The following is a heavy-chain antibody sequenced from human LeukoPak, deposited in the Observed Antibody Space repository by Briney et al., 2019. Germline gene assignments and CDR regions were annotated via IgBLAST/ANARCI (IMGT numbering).Heavy chain of an antibody. Sequence: PGGSLRLSCAASGFTFSSYAMSWVRLAPGKGLEWVSAISGSGGYTYYADSVKGRFTISRDNSKNTLYLQMNSLRAEDTAVYYCARDGPQDYYDSSGYSDAFDIWGQGTMVTVSS. CDR2: ISGSGGYT. J-gene: IGHJ3*02. CDR1: GFTFSSYA. CDR3: ARDGPQDYYDSSGYSDAFDI. D-gene: IGHD3-22*01. V-gene: IGHV3-23*01.